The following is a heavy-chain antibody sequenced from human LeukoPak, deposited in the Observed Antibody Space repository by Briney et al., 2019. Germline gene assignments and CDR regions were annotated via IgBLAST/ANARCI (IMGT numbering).Heavy chain of an antibody. Sequence: GGSLRLSCIASGFTVSNNYMSWVREAPGKGLEGFSVIYSGGSTSYADSVKGRFTISRDNSKKTRYLQMNSLRTGYTVVYYCARFTHGGDFEYWGQGTLVTVSS. CDR1: GFTVSNNY. CDR3: ARFTHGGDFEY. V-gene: IGHV3-66*01. D-gene: IGHD2-21*01. J-gene: IGHJ4*02. CDR2: IYSGGST.